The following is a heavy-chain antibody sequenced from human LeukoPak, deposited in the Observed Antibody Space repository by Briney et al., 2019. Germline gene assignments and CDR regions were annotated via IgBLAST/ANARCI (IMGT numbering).Heavy chain of an antibody. CDR2: INHSGST. CDR1: GGSFSGYY. V-gene: IGHV4-34*01. CDR3: ARGVGTRDFWSGYYGGGLFLSNWFDP. Sequence: SETLSLTCAVYGGSFSGYYWSWIRQPPGKGLEWIGEINHSGSTNYNPSLKSRVTISVDTSKNQFSLKLSSVTAADTAVYYCARGVGTRDFWSGYYGGGLFLSNWFDPWGQGTLVTVSS. D-gene: IGHD3-3*01. J-gene: IGHJ5*02.